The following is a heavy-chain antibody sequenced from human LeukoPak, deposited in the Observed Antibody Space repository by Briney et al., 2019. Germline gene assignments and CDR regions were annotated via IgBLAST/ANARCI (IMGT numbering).Heavy chain of an antibody. CDR1: GFSFNTYS. CDR2: ISPSSDGI. Sequence: NSGGSLRLSCADSGFSFNTYSMNWVRQAPGKGLEWVSSISPSSDGIFYADSLRGRFTVSRDNAKNLLYLHLNSLRVEDTAVYFCVRDNFGDYLPFFWGQGTLVTVSS. J-gene: IGHJ4*02. D-gene: IGHD4-17*01. V-gene: IGHV3-21*01. CDR3: VRDNFGDYLPFF.